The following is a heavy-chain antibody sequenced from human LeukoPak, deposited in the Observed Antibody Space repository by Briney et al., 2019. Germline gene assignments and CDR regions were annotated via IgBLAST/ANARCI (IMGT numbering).Heavy chain of an antibody. CDR1: DGSFSGYY. Sequence: PSETLSLTCAVYDGSFSGYYWRWIRQPPGKGLEWIGYIYYSGRTKYNPSLKSRVTISVDTSKNQFSLKLSSVTAADTAVYYCASESYSSGWYSTKFDYWGQGTLVTVSS. D-gene: IGHD6-19*01. CDR3: ASESYSSGWYSTKFDY. CDR2: IYYSGRT. J-gene: IGHJ4*02. V-gene: IGHV4-59*08.